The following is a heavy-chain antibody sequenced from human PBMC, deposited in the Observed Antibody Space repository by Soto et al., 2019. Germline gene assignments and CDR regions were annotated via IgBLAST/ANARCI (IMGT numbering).Heavy chain of an antibody. V-gene: IGHV5-51*01. J-gene: IGHJ4*02. CDR1: GYTFSNFW. Sequence: GESLKISCQCSGYTFSNFWIAWVRQLPGKGLEWMGIIYPGDYETRYSPSFHGKVTISADRSIGTAYLQRSSLEASDSAFYFCARSPRSSPYFDYWGQEALVTVSS. CDR2: IYPGDYET. CDR3: ARSPRSSPYFDY. D-gene: IGHD6-13*01.